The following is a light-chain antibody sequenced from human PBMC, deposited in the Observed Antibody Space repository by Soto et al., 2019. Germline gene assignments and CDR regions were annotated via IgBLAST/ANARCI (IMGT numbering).Light chain of an antibody. CDR2: RAS. CDR3: QQYINRWT. CDR1: QSISIW. Sequence: DIQMTQSPSTLSASVGDRVTITCRASQSISIWLAWYQQKPEKAPNLLIYRASSLESGVPSRFSGSGSGTEFTLTISSLQTDDFATYYCQQYINRWTFGQGTKVDIK. V-gene: IGKV1-5*03. J-gene: IGKJ1*01.